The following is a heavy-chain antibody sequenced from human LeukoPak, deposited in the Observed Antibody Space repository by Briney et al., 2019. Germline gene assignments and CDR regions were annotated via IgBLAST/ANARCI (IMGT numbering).Heavy chain of an antibody. V-gene: IGHV1-8*01. CDR1: GYTFTSYD. J-gene: IGHJ6*02. CDR2: MNPNGGNT. Sequence: ASVKVSCKASGYTFTSYDINWVRQATGQGLEWMGWMNPNGGNTGYAQKFQGRVTMTRNTSISTAYMELSSLRSEDTAVYYCARREWLFRYYGMDVWGQGTTVAVSS. D-gene: IGHD3-3*01. CDR3: ARREWLFRYYGMDV.